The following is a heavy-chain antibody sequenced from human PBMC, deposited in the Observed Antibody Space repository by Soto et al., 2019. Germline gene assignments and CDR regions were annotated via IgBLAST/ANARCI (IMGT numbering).Heavy chain of an antibody. CDR2: IYGGGTT. D-gene: IGHD6-19*01. CDR3: VQTTGWPGFDF. CDR1: GFTVSSKY. V-gene: IGHV3-53*01. J-gene: IGHJ4*02. Sequence: EVQLVESGGGLIQPGGSLRLSCEASGFTVSSKYMTWVRQAPGKGLEWVSVIYGGGTTYYADSVKDRFTISRDNSKNTLYLQMNSLRAEDTAVYYCVQTTGWPGFDFWGQGTLVTVSS.